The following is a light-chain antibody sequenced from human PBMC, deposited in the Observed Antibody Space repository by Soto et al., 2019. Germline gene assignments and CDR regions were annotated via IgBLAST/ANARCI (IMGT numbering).Light chain of an antibody. V-gene: IGLV1-40*01. CDR1: SSNIGAGYD. CDR3: QSWDTSLSGSV. Sequence: QSVLTQPPSVSGAPGQRVTISCTGSSSNIGAGYDVNWYQQLPGTAPKLLIYGNTNRPSGVPDRFSGSKSGTSGSLAISGLQTGDEDEYYCQSWDTSLSGSVFGGGTKLTVL. J-gene: IGLJ2*01. CDR2: GNT.